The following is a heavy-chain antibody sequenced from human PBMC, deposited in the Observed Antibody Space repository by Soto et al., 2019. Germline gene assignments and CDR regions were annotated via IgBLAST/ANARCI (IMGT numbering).Heavy chain of an antibody. J-gene: IGHJ6*02. CDR1: GNSISVRSYY. CDR3: ARHPPSDFWSGLSGSSCYGMDV. CDR2: SYYSGTT. D-gene: IGHD3-3*01. V-gene: IGHV4-39*01. Sequence: SETLSLTCTVSGNSISVRSYYWTWIRQPPGKGLEWLGSSYYSGTTYFNPSLKSRASISVDTSKNQFSLRLTSVTAADAAVYYCARHPPSDFWSGLSGSSCYGMDVWGQGTPVT.